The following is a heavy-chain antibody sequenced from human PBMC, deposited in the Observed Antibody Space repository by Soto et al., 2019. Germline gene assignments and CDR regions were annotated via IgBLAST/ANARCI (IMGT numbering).Heavy chain of an antibody. CDR2: IDTSGRNT. CDR1: GITFGNYA. J-gene: IGHJ4*02. Sequence: GGSMGLSCTVSGITFGNYAMSWVRQAPGKGLQWVSTIDTSGRNTYYADSVKGRVTISRDNSKNTLYLQVSSLRDDDTAVYYCAFDYWGQGTLVTVSS. CDR3: AFDY. V-gene: IGHV3-23*05.